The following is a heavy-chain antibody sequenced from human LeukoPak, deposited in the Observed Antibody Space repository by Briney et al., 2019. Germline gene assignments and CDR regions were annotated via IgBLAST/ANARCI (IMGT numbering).Heavy chain of an antibody. V-gene: IGHV3-21*01. CDR3: ARESCSSTSCYYYYGMDV. CDR2: ISSSSSYI. J-gene: IGHJ6*02. CDR1: GFTFSSYT. D-gene: IGHD2-2*01. Sequence: GGSLRLSCAASGFTFSSYTMNWVRQAPGKGLDWVSSISSSSSYIYYADSVKGRFTISRDNAKNSLYLQMNSLRAEDTAVYYCARESCSSTSCYYYYGMDVWGQGTTVTVSS.